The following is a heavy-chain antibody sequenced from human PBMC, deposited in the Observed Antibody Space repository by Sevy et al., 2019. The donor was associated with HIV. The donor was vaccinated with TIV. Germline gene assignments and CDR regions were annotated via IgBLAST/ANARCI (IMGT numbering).Heavy chain of an antibody. D-gene: IGHD6-13*01. CDR3: ARGYSSSWYPDLFDY. CDR1: GGSISSGGYY. Sequence: SETLSLTCTVSGGSISSGGYYWSWIRQHPGKGLEWIGYIYYSGSTYYNPSLKSRVAISVDTSKNQFSLKLSSVTAADTAMYYCARGYSSSWYPDLFDYWGQGTLVTVSS. J-gene: IGHJ4*02. V-gene: IGHV4-31*03. CDR2: IYYSGST.